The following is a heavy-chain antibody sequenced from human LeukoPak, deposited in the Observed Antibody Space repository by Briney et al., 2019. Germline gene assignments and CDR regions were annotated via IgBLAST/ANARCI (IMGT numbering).Heavy chain of an antibody. J-gene: IGHJ4*02. V-gene: IGHV1-18*01. CDR3: ARDDRVISEGVPAAHGY. Sequence: ASVKVSCKASGGTFSSYAISWVRQAPGQGLEWMGWISAYNGNTNYAQKLQGRVTMTTDTSTSTAYMELRSLRSDDTAVYYCARDDRVISEGVPAAHGYWGQGTLVTVSS. CDR1: GGTFSSYA. D-gene: IGHD2-2*01. CDR2: ISAYNGNT.